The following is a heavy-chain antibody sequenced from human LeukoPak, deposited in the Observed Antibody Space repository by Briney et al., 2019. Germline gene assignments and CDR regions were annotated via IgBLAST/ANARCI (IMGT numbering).Heavy chain of an antibody. Sequence: GESLKISCTGSGYSFTSYWIGWVRPMPGKGLEWMGIIYPGDSDTRYSPSFQGQVTISADKSISTAYLQWSSLKASDTAMYYCARQRGLRITIFGVDSNWFDPWGQGTLVTVSS. V-gene: IGHV5-51*01. CDR2: IYPGDSDT. D-gene: IGHD3-3*01. J-gene: IGHJ5*02. CDR1: GYSFTSYW. CDR3: ARQRGLRITIFGVDSNWFDP.